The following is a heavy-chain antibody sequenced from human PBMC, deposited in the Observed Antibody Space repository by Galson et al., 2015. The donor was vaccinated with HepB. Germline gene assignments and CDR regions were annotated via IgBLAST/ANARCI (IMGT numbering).Heavy chain of an antibody. Sequence: SVKVSCKASGYSFINYGISWVRQAPGQGLEWMGWISPYNGNTNYTQNFQGRVTMTTDTSTSRAYMELRSLRYDDTAVYYCARDASTSVTAEYFQEWGQGTPITVSS. V-gene: IGHV1-18*01. CDR2: ISPYNGNT. D-gene: IGHD4-11*01. J-gene: IGHJ1*01. CDR1: GYSFINYG. CDR3: ARDASTSVTAEYFQE.